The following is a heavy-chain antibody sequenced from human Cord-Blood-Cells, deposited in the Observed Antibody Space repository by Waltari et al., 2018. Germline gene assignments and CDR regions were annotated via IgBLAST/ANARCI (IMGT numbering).Heavy chain of an antibody. J-gene: IGHJ2*01. CDR1: GGSFSGYY. CDR3: ARPKTGRYFDL. Sequence: QVQLQQWGAGLLKPSETLSLTCAVYGGSFSGYYWSWIRQTPGKGLEWIGEINHSGSTNYNPSLKSRVTISVDTSKNQFSLKLSSVTAADTAVYYCARPKTGRYFDLWGRGTLVTVSS. D-gene: IGHD1-1*01. CDR2: INHSGST. V-gene: IGHV4-34*01.